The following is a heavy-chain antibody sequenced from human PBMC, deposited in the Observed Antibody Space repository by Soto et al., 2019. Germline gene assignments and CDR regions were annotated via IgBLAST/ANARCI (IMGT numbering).Heavy chain of an antibody. CDR2: FDPEDGET. V-gene: IGHV1-24*01. Sequence: GASVKVSCKVSGYTLTELSMHWVRQAPGKGLEWMGGFDPEDGETIYAQKFQGRVTMTEDKSTSTAYMELSSLRSEDTAVYYCASDSSGYYPYYFDYWGQGTLVTVSS. CDR3: ASDSSGYYPYYFDY. D-gene: IGHD3-22*01. J-gene: IGHJ4*02. CDR1: GYTLTELS.